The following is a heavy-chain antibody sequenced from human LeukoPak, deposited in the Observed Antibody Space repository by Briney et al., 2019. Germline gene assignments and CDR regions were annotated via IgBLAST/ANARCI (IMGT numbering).Heavy chain of an antibody. D-gene: IGHD6-13*01. V-gene: IGHV3-23*01. CDR1: GFTFSSSA. Sequence: SGGSLRLSCAASGFTFSSSAMSWVRQAPGKGLEWVSGISGSGSSTHYADSVKGRFTISRDNSKNTLYLQMNSLRAEDTAVYYCAKRTDYSNNWYSFDYWGQGTLVTVSS. CDR2: ISGSGSST. J-gene: IGHJ4*02. CDR3: AKRTDYSNNWYSFDY.